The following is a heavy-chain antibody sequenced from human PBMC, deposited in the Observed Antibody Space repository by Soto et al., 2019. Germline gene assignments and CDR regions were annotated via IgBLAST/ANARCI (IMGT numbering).Heavy chain of an antibody. D-gene: IGHD1-26*01. CDR2: ISAYNGNT. V-gene: IGHV1-18*01. Sequence: AAVKVSCKASGYTFTSYGIILLRQAPGQGLEGMGWISAYNGNTNYAQQLQRRVTMTTDTTTSTAYMELRSLRSDDTAVYYCARLVGATTDYWGQGTLVTVSS. CDR3: ARLVGATTDY. CDR1: GYTFTSYG. J-gene: IGHJ4*02.